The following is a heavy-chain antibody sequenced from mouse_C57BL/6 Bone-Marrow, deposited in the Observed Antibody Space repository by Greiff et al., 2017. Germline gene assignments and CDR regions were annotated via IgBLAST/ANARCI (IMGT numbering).Heavy chain of an antibody. CDR1: GYTFTSYW. D-gene: IGHD1-1*01. V-gene: IGHV1-64*01. CDR2: IHPNSGST. J-gene: IGHJ2*01. CDR3: ARVYGITTVVAPYFDY. Sequence: QVQLQQPGAELVKPGASVKLSCKASGYTFTSYWMHWVKQRPGQGLEWIGMIHPNSGSTNYNEKFKSKATLTVDKSSGTAYMQLSSLTSEDSAVYYCARVYGITTVVAPYFDYWGQGTTLTVSS.